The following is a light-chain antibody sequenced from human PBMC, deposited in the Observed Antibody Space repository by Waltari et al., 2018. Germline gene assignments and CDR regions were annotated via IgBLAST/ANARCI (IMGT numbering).Light chain of an antibody. CDR1: SSNIGSNV. V-gene: IGLV1-44*01. CDR2: RND. Sequence: QSVLTQPPSASGTPGQRVTISCSGSSSNIGSNVVNWYQQVPGTTPKLLISRNDQRPSGVPDRFAGSKSGTSAALAISGLRPEDEAEYYCASWDDSLNGRWEFGGGTKVTVL. J-gene: IGLJ3*02. CDR3: ASWDDSLNGRWE.